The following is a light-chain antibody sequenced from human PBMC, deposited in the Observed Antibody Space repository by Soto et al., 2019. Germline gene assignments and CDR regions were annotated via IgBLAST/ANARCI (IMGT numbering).Light chain of an antibody. V-gene: IGLV1-40*01. J-gene: IGLJ7*01. Sequence: LTQPPSVSGAPGQRVTISCTGSSSNIGAGYDVHWYQQLPGTAPKLLIYGNSNRPSGVPDRFSGSKSGTSASLAITGLQAEDEADYYCQSYDSSLSGPYAVFGGGTQLTVL. CDR2: GNS. CDR1: SSNIGAGYD. CDR3: QSYDSSLSGPYAV.